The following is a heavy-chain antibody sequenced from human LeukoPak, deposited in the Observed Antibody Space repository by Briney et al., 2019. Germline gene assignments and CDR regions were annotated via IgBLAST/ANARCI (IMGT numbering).Heavy chain of an antibody. V-gene: IGHV1-46*01. CDR1: GYTFTSYY. D-gene: IGHD5-24*01. CDR3: ARAREDYYYYMDV. Sequence: ASVKVSCKASGYTFTSYYMHRVRQAPGQGLEWMGIINPSGGSTSYAQKFQGRVTMTRDTSTSTVYMELSSLRSEDTAVYYCARAREDYYYYMDVWGKGTTVTVSS. CDR2: INPSGGST. J-gene: IGHJ6*03.